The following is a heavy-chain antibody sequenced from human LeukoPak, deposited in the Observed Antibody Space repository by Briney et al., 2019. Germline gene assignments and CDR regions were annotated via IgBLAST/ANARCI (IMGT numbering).Heavy chain of an antibody. CDR1: GYTFTSYY. J-gene: IGHJ4*02. CDR3: ASHYYDSSVGDY. V-gene: IGHV1-2*02. CDR2: INPNNGGT. Sequence: ASVKVSCKASGYTFTSYYMHWVRQAPGQGLEWMGWINPNNGGTNYAQKFQGRVTMTSDTSISTAYMELSRLRSDDTAVYYCASHYYDSSVGDYWGQGTLVTVSS. D-gene: IGHD3-22*01.